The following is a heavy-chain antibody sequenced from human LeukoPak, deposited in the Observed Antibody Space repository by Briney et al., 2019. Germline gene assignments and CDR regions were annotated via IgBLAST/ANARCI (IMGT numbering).Heavy chain of an antibody. CDR2: IYSSGNT. D-gene: IGHD1-26*01. J-gene: IGHJ4*02. CDR3: ARMYSGSYGGIDY. CDR1: GGSISSYY. Sequence: SETLSLTCTVSGGSISSYYWSCIRQPAGKGLEWIGRIYSSGNTNYNPSLKSRVTMSVDTSKNQFSLKLNTVTAADTAVYYCARMYSGSYGGIDYWGQGTLVTVSS. V-gene: IGHV4-4*07.